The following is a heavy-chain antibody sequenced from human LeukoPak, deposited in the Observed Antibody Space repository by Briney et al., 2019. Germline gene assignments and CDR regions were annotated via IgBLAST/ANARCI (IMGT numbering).Heavy chain of an antibody. V-gene: IGHV1-8*01. CDR1: GYAFTSYD. J-gene: IGHJ3*02. CDR2: MNPNSGNI. Sequence: ASVTVSCKTSGYAFTSYDINWVRRATGQGLEWMGWMNPNSGNIDYAQKFQGRVTMTRNTSISTAYMELSSLRSEDTAVYYCAVSEYAYDAFDIWGQGTMVTVSS. D-gene: IGHD2/OR15-2a*01. CDR3: AVSEYAYDAFDI.